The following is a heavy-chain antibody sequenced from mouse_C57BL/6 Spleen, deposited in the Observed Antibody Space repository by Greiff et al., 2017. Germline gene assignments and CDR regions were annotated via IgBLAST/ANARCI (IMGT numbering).Heavy chain of an antibody. CDR1: GYTFPDYE. CDR3: TRFYYYGSDY. J-gene: IGHJ2*01. V-gene: IGHV1-15*01. CDR2: IDPETGGT. Sequence: QVQLQQSGAELVRPGASVTLSCKASGYTFPDYEMHWVKQTPVHGLEWIGAIDPETGGTAYNQKFKGKAILTADKSSSTAYMDLRSLTSEDSAVYYCTRFYYYGSDYWGQGTTLTVSS. D-gene: IGHD1-1*01.